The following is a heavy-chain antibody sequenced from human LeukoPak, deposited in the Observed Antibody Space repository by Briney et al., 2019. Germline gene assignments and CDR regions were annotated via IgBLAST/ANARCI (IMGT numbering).Heavy chain of an antibody. CDR2: IYYSGST. CDR1: GGSISSGDYY. J-gene: IGHJ4*02. V-gene: IGHV4-30-4*01. CDR3: AREDYGDYGRFVDY. D-gene: IGHD4-17*01. Sequence: SQTLSLTCTVSGGSISSGDYYWSWIRQPPGKGLEWIGYIYYSGSTYYNLSLKSRVTISVDTSKNQFSLKLSSVTAADTAVYYCAREDYGDYGRFVDYWGQGTLVTVSS.